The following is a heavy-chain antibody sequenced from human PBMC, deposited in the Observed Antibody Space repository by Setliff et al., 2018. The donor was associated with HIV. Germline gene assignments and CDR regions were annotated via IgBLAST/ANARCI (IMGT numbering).Heavy chain of an antibody. Sequence: GGSLRLSCAASGFPFTSFSINWVRQAPGKGLEWVANIKQDGRERYNVDSVKGRFTISRDNANNSLYLQLNSLRAEDTAVYYCARGPQQTGWYGGACDVWGQGTMVTVSS. CDR1: GFPFTSFS. V-gene: IGHV3-7*03. CDR3: ARGPQQTGWYGGACDV. CDR2: IKQDGRER. D-gene: IGHD6-19*01. J-gene: IGHJ3*01.